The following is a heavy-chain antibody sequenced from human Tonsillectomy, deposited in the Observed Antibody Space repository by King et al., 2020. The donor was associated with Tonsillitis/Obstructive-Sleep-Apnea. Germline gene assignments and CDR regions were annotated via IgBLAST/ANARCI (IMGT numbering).Heavy chain of an antibody. CDR3: AREGLYDYSP. V-gene: IGHV3-48*03. D-gene: IGHD3-16*01. CDR1: GFTFSSYE. CDR2: ISSSGSTI. Sequence: VQLVESGGGSVQPGGSLRISCAASGFTFSSYEFNWVRQAPGKGLEWLSYISSSGSTIYYADSVKGHFTISRDNAKNSLYLQMNSLRAEDPAVYYCAREGLYDYSPWGQGTLVTVSS. J-gene: IGHJ5*02.